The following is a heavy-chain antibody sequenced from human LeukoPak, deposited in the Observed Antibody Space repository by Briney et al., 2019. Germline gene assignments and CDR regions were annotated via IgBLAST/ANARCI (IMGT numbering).Heavy chain of an antibody. CDR1: GFTFSSCD. Sequence: GRSLRLSCAASGFTFSSCDMNWVSQDPGNGLEWVSYISSSGSTIYYADSVKGRFTISRDNAKNSLFLQMNSLRAEDTAIYYCSKGQELDDGVLESWGRGTLVTVSS. J-gene: IGHJ4*02. D-gene: IGHD1-1*01. CDR2: ISSSGSTI. V-gene: IGHV3-48*03. CDR3: SKGQELDDGVLES.